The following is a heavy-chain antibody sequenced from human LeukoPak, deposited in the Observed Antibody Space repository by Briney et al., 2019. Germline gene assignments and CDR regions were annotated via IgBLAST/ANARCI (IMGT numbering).Heavy chain of an antibody. CDR1: GGSFSGYY. D-gene: IGHD2-21*02. Sequence: SETLSLTCAVYGGSFSGYYWSWIRQPPGKGLEWIGEINHSGSTYYNPSLKSRVTISVDTSKNQFSLKLSSVTAADTAVYYCAREARYCGGDCYSPIDYWGQGTLVTVSS. CDR2: INHSGST. V-gene: IGHV4-34*09. CDR3: AREARYCGGDCYSPIDY. J-gene: IGHJ4*02.